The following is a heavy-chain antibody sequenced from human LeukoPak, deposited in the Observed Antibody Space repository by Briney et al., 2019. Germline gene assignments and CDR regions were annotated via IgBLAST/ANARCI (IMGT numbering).Heavy chain of an antibody. CDR1: GGSISSSSYY. CDR3: ARGTDTAMVNFDY. V-gene: IGHV4-61*02. Sequence: SETLSLTCTVSGGSISSSSYYWSWIRQPAGKGLEWIGRIYTSGSTNYNPSLKSRVTMSVDTSKNQFSLKLSSVTAADTAVYYCARGTDTAMVNFDYWGQGTLVTVSS. CDR2: IYTSGST. D-gene: IGHD5-18*01. J-gene: IGHJ4*02.